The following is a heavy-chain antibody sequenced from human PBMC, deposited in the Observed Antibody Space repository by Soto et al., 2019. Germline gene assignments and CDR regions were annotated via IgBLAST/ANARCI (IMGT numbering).Heavy chain of an antibody. CDR2: ISLSGGST. CDR1: GYTFTRYY. Sequence: GTSVKVSCKSSGYTFTRYYIHWVREAPGQGLEWMGIISLSGGSTSYAQNFQGRFTISRDDSMNTAYLQMNSLKTEDTAVYFCTRQWLLWGPFDYWGQGTPVTVSS. J-gene: IGHJ4*02. CDR3: TRQWLLWGPFDY. V-gene: IGHV1-46*01. D-gene: IGHD3-3*01.